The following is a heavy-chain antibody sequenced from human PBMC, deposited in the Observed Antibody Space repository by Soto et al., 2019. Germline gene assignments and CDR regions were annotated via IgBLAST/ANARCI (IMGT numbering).Heavy chain of an antibody. CDR3: AKNQGVELVPLATVDWFDP. Sequence: GGSLRLSCAASGFIFENFGMSWVRQAPGKGLEWISSISGSGFKKYYADSVKGRFTIPRDNSKSTVYLELNNLSAEDTAVYHCAKNQGVELVPLATVDWFDPWGQGSVVTVSS. D-gene: IGHD1-26*01. CDR1: GFIFENFG. V-gene: IGHV3-23*01. CDR2: ISGSGFKK. J-gene: IGHJ5*02.